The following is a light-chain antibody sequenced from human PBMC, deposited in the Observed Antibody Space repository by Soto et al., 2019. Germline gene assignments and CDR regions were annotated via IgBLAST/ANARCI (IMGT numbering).Light chain of an antibody. Sequence: EIEMTQSPSTLSSSVGDRATISCRASQSVSGYLEWYQQQPGKAPNLLIYAASTLHNGVPSRFSGSGSGTEFTLTIGSLQPDDFATYYCQQRCSIPFTFGPGTKVDIK. V-gene: IGKV1-39*01. CDR2: AAS. CDR3: QQRCSIPFT. J-gene: IGKJ3*01. CDR1: QSVSGY.